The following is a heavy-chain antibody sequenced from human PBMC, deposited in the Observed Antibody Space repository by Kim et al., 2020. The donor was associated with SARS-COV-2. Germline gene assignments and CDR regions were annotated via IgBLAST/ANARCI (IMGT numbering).Heavy chain of an antibody. Sequence: GGSLRLSCAASGFTFSDYYMSWIRQAPGKGLEWVSYISSSSSYTNYADSVKGRFTISRDNAKNSLYLQMNSLRAEDTAVYYCARETKGYCSGGSCYRAYYFDYWGQGTLVTVSS. CDR2: ISSSSSYT. CDR1: GFTFSDYY. J-gene: IGHJ4*02. CDR3: ARETKGYCSGGSCYRAYYFDY. D-gene: IGHD2-15*01. V-gene: IGHV3-11*06.